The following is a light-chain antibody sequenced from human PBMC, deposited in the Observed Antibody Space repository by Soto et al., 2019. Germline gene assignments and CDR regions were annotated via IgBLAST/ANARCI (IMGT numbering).Light chain of an antibody. Sequence: EIVVTQSPATLSVSPGERVTLSCRASQSVSSSLAWYQQRPGQAPRLLIYDTSTRAAGISARFSGSGSGTEFTLTISSLQSEDFAVYYCQQYIDWPPGTFGKGNAVEIK. V-gene: IGKV3-15*01. CDR1: QSVSSS. CDR3: QQYIDWPPGT. CDR2: DTS. J-gene: IGKJ1*01.